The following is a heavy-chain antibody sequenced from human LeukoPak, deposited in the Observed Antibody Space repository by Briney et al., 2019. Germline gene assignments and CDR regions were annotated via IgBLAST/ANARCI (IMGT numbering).Heavy chain of an antibody. CDR3: ARGRGYGYGIDY. Sequence: TASETLSLTCTVSGGSISSYYWSWIRQPPGKGLEWIGYIYYSGSTNYNPSLKSRVTISVDTSKNQFSLKLRFVTAADTAVFYCARGRGYGYGIDYWGQGTLVTVSS. CDR2: IYYSGST. D-gene: IGHD5-18*01. V-gene: IGHV4-59*01. CDR1: GGSISSYY. J-gene: IGHJ4*02.